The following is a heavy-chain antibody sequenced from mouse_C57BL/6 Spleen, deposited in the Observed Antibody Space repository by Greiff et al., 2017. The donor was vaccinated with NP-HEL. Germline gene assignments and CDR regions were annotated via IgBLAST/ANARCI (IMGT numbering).Heavy chain of an antibody. V-gene: IGHV1-42*01. J-gene: IGHJ3*01. CDR3: AYYSNFAWFAY. CDR2: INPSTGGT. Sequence: EVQLQQSGPELVKPGASVKISCKASGYSFTGYYMNWVKQSPEKSLEWIGEINPSTGGTTYNQKFKAKATLTVDKSSSTAYMQLKSLTSEDSAVYYCAYYSNFAWFAYWGQGTLVTVSA. D-gene: IGHD2-5*01. CDR1: GYSFTGYY.